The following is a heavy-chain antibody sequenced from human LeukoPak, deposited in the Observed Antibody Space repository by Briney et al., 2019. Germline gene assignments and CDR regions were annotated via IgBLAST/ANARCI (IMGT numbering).Heavy chain of an antibody. CDR3: ARGDFGDYFLDY. V-gene: IGHV1-2*06. J-gene: IGHJ4*02. Sequence: GASVKVSCKASGYTFTGYYMHWVRQAPGQGLEWMGRINPNSGGTNYAQKFQGRVTMTRNTSISTAYMELSSLRSEDTAVYYCARGDFGDYFLDYWGQGTLVTVSS. CDR1: GYTFTGYY. D-gene: IGHD4-17*01. CDR2: INPNSGGT.